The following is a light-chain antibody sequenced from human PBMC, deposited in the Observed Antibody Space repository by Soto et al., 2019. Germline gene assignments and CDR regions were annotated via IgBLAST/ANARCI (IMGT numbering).Light chain of an antibody. CDR2: GVT. CDR1: SSDVGAYYS. V-gene: IGLV2-14*01. Sequence: QSALTQPASVSGSPGQSITISCTGTSSDVGAYYSVSWYQHHPGKAPKLIIYGVTNRPSGVSNRFSGSKSGNTASLTISALQAEDEAVYYCSSYATSGTNVIFGGGTKLTVL. CDR3: SSYATSGTNVI. J-gene: IGLJ2*01.